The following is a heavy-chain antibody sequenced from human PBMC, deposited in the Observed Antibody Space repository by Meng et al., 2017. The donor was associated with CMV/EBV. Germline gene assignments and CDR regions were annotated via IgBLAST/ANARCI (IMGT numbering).Heavy chain of an antibody. V-gene: IGHV3-11*04. D-gene: IGHD2-2*01. CDR2: ISSSGSTI. Sequence: GESLKISCAASGFTFSDYYMNWVRQAPGKGLEWVSYISSSGSTIYYADSVKGRFTISRDNAKNSLYLQMNSLRAEDTAVYYCARENYCSSTSCPDYYYGMDVWGQGTTVTVSS. CDR1: GFTFSDYY. J-gene: IGHJ6*02. CDR3: ARENYCSSTSCPDYYYGMDV.